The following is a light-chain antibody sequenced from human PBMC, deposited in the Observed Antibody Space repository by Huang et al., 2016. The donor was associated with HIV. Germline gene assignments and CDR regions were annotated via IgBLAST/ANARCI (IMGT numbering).Light chain of an antibody. CDR1: QGVSSS. V-gene: IGKV3-11*01. Sequence: EVVLTQSPATRSFAPGERATPSCRASQGVSSSCAWYQQKPGQAPRLLIYAAAGRATGIPARFSGSASGADFTRTMSSLEPEDFAVYYCQQHSNWPPYTFGQGTKVEIK. CDR3: QQHSNWPPYT. J-gene: IGKJ2*01. CDR2: AAA.